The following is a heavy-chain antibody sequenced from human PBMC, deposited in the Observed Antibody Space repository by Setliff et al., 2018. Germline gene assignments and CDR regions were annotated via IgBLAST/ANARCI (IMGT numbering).Heavy chain of an antibody. CDR2: MNPKNGDI. J-gene: IGHJ4*01. CDR3: ARRDGRSGYLGFDL. CDR1: GYTFTSYD. Sequence: ASVKVSCKASGYTFTSYDINWVRQATGQGLEWMGWMNPKNGDIFYAPKFAGRVTMTRDTPISTVYMELSLLTSDDTAVYFCARRDGRSGYLGFDLWGHGSLVTVSS. D-gene: IGHD3-22*01. V-gene: IGHV1-2*07.